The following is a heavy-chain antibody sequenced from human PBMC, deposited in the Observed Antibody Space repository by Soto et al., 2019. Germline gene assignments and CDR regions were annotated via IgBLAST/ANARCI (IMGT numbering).Heavy chain of an antibody. V-gene: IGHV1-18*04. CDR1: GYTFSSYG. CDR2: ISAYNGDT. CDR3: AREQKRYSSYAMDV. Sequence: QVQLVQSGADMKKPGASVKVSCKASGYTFSSYGISWVRQAPGQGLEWMGWISAYNGDTHYAQKFQGRVTMTTDASTSTAYMELRSLRSDDKAVYYCAREQKRYSSYAMDVWGQGTTVTVSS. J-gene: IGHJ6*02.